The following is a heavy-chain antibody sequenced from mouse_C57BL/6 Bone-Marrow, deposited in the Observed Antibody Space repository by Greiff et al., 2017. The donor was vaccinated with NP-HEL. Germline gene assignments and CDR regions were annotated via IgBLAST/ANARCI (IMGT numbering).Heavy chain of an antibody. Sequence: EVQLQQSGAELVRPGASVKLSCTASGFNIKDYYMHWVKQRPEQGLEWIGRIDPEDGDTEYAPKFQGKATMTADTSSNTAYLQLSSLTSEDTAVYYCTTFDCGSSYWYFDVWGTGTTVTVSS. CDR1: GFNIKDYY. CDR3: TTFDCGSSYWYFDV. V-gene: IGHV14-1*01. D-gene: IGHD1-1*01. J-gene: IGHJ1*03. CDR2: IDPEDGDT.